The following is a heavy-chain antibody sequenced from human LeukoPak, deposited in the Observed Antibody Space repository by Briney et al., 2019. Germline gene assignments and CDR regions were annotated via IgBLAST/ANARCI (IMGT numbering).Heavy chain of an antibody. D-gene: IGHD3-22*01. CDR3: ARGNYYDRGGYWTRYLYYYGMDV. Sequence: ASVKVSCKASGYTFTSYDINWVRRATGQGLEWMGWMNSNTGNTGYAQKFQGRVTMSRNTSISTAFMELSSLRSEDTAVYYCARGNYYDRGGYWTRYLYYYGMDVWGQGTTVIVSS. CDR1: GYTFTSYD. CDR2: MNSNTGNT. V-gene: IGHV1-8*01. J-gene: IGHJ6*02.